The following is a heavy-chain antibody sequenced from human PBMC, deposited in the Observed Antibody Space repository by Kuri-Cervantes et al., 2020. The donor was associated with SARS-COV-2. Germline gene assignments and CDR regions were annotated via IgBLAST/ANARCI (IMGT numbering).Heavy chain of an antibody. V-gene: IGHV4-61*05. Sequence: SESLSLTCTVSGGSISSSSYYWGWIRQPSGKGLGWIVYIYFSASTNYNPSLKIRVTISVDTSKNQFSLKLNSVTAADTAVYYCARVPRFCTNGVCYAFDIWGQGTMVTVSS. CDR1: GGSISSSSYY. CDR3: ARVPRFCTNGVCYAFDI. D-gene: IGHD2-8*01. J-gene: IGHJ3*02. CDR2: IYFSAST.